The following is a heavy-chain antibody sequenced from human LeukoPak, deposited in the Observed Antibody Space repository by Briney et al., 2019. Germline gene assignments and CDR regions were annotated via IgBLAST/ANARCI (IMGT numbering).Heavy chain of an antibody. Sequence: SGPALVKPTQTLTLTCTFSGFSLSTSGMCVSWIRQPPGKALEWLARIDWDDDKYYSTSLKTRLTISKDTSKNQVVLTMTNMDPVDTATYYCARILVDSSGYYYFDYWGQGTLVTVSS. CDR3: ARILVDSSGYYYFDY. V-gene: IGHV2-70*11. CDR1: GFSLSTSGMC. J-gene: IGHJ4*02. CDR2: IDWDDDK. D-gene: IGHD3-22*01.